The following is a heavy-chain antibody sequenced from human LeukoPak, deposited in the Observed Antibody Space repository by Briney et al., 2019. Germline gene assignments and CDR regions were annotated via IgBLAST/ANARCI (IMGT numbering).Heavy chain of an antibody. CDR1: GFTVNSTY. V-gene: IGHV3-66*01. Sequence: GGSLRLSCAASGFTVNSTYMTWVRQAPGKGLEWISVIYSGGRTNYADSAKGRFTVSRDNSKNTLYLQMNSLRAEDTAVYYCARSDGYNYFDYWGQGTLVTVSS. J-gene: IGHJ4*02. CDR3: ARSDGYNYFDY. D-gene: IGHD5-24*01. CDR2: IYSGGRT.